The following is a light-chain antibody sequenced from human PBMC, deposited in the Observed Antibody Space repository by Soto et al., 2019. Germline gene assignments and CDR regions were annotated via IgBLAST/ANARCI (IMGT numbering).Light chain of an antibody. Sequence: QSVLTKPPSVYGAPGQRVTISCTGSSSNIGARYDVHWYQQLPGTAPKLLIYDDINRPSGVPDRFSGSKSGTSASLAITGLQAEDEAEYYCQSYDSSLSGVVFGGGTKLTVL. CDR3: QSYDSSLSGVV. CDR1: SSNIGARYD. CDR2: DDI. J-gene: IGLJ2*01. V-gene: IGLV1-40*01.